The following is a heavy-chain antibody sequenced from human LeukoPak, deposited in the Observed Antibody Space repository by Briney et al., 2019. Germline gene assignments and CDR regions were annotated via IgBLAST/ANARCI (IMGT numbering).Heavy chain of an antibody. V-gene: IGHV3-53*01. CDR3: ARVVSQTYYYDSSGRNWFDP. D-gene: IGHD3-22*01. Sequence: GGSLRLSCAASGFTVSSNYMSWVRQAPGKGLEWVSVIYSGGSTYYADSVKGRFTISRDNSKNTLYLQMNSLRAEDTAVYYCARVVSQTYYYDSSGRNWFDPWGQGTLVTVSS. CDR2: IYSGGST. J-gene: IGHJ5*02. CDR1: GFTVSSNY.